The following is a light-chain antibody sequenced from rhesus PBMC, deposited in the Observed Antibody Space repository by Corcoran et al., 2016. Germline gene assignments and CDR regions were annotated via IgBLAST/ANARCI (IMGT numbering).Light chain of an antibody. CDR2: DTS. Sequence: DIQMTQSPSSLSASVGDTVTITCRASQGIRNNLAWYQEKPGKAPKTLIYDTSNLESGVPLRFSGSGSGTDFTLTSSSRQPEDFATYYCQQHNIYPYSFGQGTKVEI. CDR1: QGIRNN. J-gene: IGKJ2*01. V-gene: IGKV1S14*01. CDR3: QQHNIYPYS.